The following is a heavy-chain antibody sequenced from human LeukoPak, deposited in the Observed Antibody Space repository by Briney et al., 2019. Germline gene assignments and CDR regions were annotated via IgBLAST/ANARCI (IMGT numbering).Heavy chain of an antibody. V-gene: IGHV1-2*02. CDR1: GYTFTGYY. J-gene: IGHJ5*02. CDR2: INPNSGGT. Sequence: ASVKVSCKASGYTFTGYYMHWVRQAPGQGLEWMGWINPNSGGTNYAQKFQGRVTMTRDTSISTAYMELSRLRSDDTAVYYCAKNPRCSGSYYRACPFDPWGQGTLVTISS. CDR3: AKNPRCSGSYYRACPFDP. D-gene: IGHD1-26*01.